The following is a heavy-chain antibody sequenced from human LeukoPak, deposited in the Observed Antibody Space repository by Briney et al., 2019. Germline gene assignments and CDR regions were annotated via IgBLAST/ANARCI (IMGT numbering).Heavy chain of an antibody. V-gene: IGHV3-53*01. D-gene: IGHD4/OR15-4a*01. J-gene: IGHJ4*02. Sequence: GGSLGLSCAASGFTFTNNFMSWVRQVPGKGLEWVSFIYSDNTHYSDSVKGRFTISRDNSKNTLYLQMNSLRAEDTAVYYCARRAGAYSHPYDYWGQGTLVTVSS. CDR2: IYSDNT. CDR3: ARRAGAYSHPYDY. CDR1: GFTFTNNF.